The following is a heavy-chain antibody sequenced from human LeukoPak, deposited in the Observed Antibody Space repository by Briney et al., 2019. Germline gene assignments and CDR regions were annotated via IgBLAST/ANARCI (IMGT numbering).Heavy chain of an antibody. D-gene: IGHD2/OR15-2a*01. Sequence: SQTLSLTCTVSGGSITSDNYYWSWIRQHPGKFLEWIGYIPYSGSTSYNPSLKRRVFISVDTSKNQFSLRLSSVTAADSAVYFCAREGAFFHYFDYWGQGTLVTVSS. CDR2: IPYSGST. CDR3: AREGAFFHYFDY. V-gene: IGHV4-31*03. CDR1: GGSITSDNYY. J-gene: IGHJ4*02.